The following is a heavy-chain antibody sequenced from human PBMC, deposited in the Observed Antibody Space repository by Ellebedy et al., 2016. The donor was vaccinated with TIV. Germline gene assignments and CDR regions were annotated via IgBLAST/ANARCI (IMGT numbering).Heavy chain of an antibody. CDR3: ARGIRMPSDY. V-gene: IGHV1-2*02. J-gene: IGHJ4*02. Sequence: AASVQVSCKGSGYTFTGFYIHWVRQAPGQGLEWMGWINPNSGGTSYAQKFQGRVTLTRDTSISTAYMELTRLRSDDAAVYYCARGIRMPSDYWGQGTLVTVSS. CDR2: INPNSGGT. CDR1: GYTFTGFY. D-gene: IGHD2-15*01.